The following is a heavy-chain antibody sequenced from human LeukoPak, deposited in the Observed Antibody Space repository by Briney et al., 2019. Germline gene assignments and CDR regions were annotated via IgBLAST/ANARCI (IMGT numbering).Heavy chain of an antibody. CDR2: IYYSGST. J-gene: IGHJ3*01. CDR3: ARDQNALGGAFDL. Sequence: SETLSLTCTVSGGSISSYYWSWIRQPPGKGLEWIGYIYYSGSTNYNPSLKSRVTISVDTSKNQFSLKLSSVTAADTAVYYCARDQNALGGAFDLWGQGTMVTVSS. D-gene: IGHD3-10*01. CDR1: GGSISSYY. V-gene: IGHV4-59*01.